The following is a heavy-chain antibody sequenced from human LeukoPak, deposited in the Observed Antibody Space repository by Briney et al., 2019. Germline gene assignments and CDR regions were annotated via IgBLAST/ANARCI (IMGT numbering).Heavy chain of an antibody. Sequence: GGSLRLSCAASGFIVSSSYMSWVRQAPGKGLEWVANIKQDGSEKYYVDSVKGRFTISRDNAKNSLYLQMNSLRAEDTAVYYCARERQNKDFWSGGDYWGQGTLVTVSS. J-gene: IGHJ4*02. CDR2: IKQDGSEK. V-gene: IGHV3-7*01. D-gene: IGHD3-3*01. CDR3: ARERQNKDFWSGGDY. CDR1: GFIVSSSY.